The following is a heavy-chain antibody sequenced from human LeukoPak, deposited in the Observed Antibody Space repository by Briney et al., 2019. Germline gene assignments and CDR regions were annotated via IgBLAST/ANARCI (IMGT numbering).Heavy chain of an antibody. V-gene: IGHV3-74*01. J-gene: IGHJ4*02. D-gene: IGHD3-10*01. CDR1: GFTFSSYW. Sequence: GGSLRLSCAASGFTFSSYWMHWVRQAPGKGLVWVSRINSDGSSTSYADSVKGRFTISRDNAKNTLYLQMNSLRAEDTAVYYCARGWFGELYPIDYWGQGTLVTGPS. CDR2: INSDGSST. CDR3: ARGWFGELYPIDY.